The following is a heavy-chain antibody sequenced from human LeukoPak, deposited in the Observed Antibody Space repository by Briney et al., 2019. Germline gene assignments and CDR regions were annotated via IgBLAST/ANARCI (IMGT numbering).Heavy chain of an antibody. J-gene: IGHJ4*02. CDR2: ISVYNTNT. V-gene: IGHV1-18*04. CDR1: GYTFTGYY. D-gene: IGHD3-10*01. CDR3: ARVEEVRGGITSFDY. Sequence: GASVKVSCKASGYTFTGYYMHWVRQAPGQGLEWMGWISVYNTNTNYAQKLQGRVTVTTDTSTSTAYMELRSLTSDDTAVYYCARVEEVRGGITSFDYWGQGTLVTVSS.